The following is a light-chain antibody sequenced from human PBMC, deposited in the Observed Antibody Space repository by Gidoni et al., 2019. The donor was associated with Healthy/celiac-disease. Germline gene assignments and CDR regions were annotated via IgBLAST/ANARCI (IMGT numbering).Light chain of an antibody. CDR2: AAS. Sequence: DIQMNQSPSSLSASVGDRVNITCRASQSISSYLNGYQQKPGKAPKLLIYAASSLQSGVPARFSGSGSGTDFTLTISSLQPEDFATYYCHQSLTTPGTFGGGTKVEIK. J-gene: IGKJ4*01. CDR1: QSISSY. V-gene: IGKV1-39*01. CDR3: HQSLTTPGT.